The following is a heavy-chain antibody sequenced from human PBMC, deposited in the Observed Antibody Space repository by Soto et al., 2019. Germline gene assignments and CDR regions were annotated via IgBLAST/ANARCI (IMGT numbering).Heavy chain of an antibody. D-gene: IGHD5-12*01. CDR1: GGSISSSSYY. V-gene: IGHV4-39*01. Sequence: SETLSLTCTVSGGSISSSSYYWGWIRQPPGKGLEWIGSIYYSGSTYYNPSLKSRVTISVDTSKNQFSLKLSSVTAADTTVYYCANLSVEMATILNWGQGTLVTVS. J-gene: IGHJ4*02. CDR2: IYYSGST. CDR3: ANLSVEMATILN.